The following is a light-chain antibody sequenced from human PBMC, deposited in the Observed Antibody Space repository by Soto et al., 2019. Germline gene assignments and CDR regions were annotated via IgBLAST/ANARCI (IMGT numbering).Light chain of an antibody. J-gene: IGLJ3*02. CDR2: DVS. CDR3: CSFAGSYTFWV. V-gene: IGLV2-11*01. Sequence: QSPLTQPRSVSGSPGQSVTISCTGTSSDVGDYNYVSWYQQYPGKAPKRVIYDVSKRPSGVPDRFSSSKSGNTASLTISGLQAEDEADYYCCSFAGSYTFWVFGGGTKLTV. CDR1: SSDVGDYNY.